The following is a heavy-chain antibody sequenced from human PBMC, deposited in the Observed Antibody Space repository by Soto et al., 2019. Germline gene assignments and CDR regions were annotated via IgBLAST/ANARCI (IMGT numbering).Heavy chain of an antibody. Sequence: GASVKVSCKASGXTVSSYTISWVRQAPGQGLEWMGRIIPILGIANYAQKFQGRVTITADKSTSTAYMELSSLRSEDTAVYYCARADARPGLIAAAGPFDYWGQGTLVTVSP. CDR3: ARADARPGLIAAAGPFDY. V-gene: IGHV1-69*02. J-gene: IGHJ4*02. CDR2: IIPILGIA. D-gene: IGHD6-13*01. CDR1: GXTVSSYT.